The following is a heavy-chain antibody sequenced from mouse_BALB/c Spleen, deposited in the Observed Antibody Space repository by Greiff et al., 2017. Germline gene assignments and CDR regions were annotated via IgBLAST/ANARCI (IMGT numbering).Heavy chain of an antibody. CDR3: NAGGPTRAMDY. V-gene: IGHV1-20*01. J-gene: IGHJ4*01. Sequence: VQLQQSGPELVKPGASVKISCKASGYSFTGYFMNWVKQSHGKSLEWIGRINPYNGDTFYNQKFKGKATLTVDKSSNTAYLQLSSLTSEDTAVYYCNAGGPTRAMDYWGQGTSVTVSS. CDR1: GYSFTGYF. CDR2: INPYNGDT. D-gene: IGHD6-5*01.